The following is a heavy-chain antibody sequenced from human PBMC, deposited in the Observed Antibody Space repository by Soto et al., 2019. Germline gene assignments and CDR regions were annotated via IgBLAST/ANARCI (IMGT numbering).Heavy chain of an antibody. Sequence: ASVKVSCKVSGYTLTELSMHWVRQAPGKGLEWMGGFDPEDGETIYAQKFQGRVTMTEDTSTDTAYMELSSLRSEDTAVYYCATGGNGYSSRPYDYWGQGTLVTVSS. CDR2: FDPEDGET. CDR1: GYTLTELS. CDR3: ATGGNGYSSRPYDY. V-gene: IGHV1-24*01. J-gene: IGHJ4*02. D-gene: IGHD6-19*01.